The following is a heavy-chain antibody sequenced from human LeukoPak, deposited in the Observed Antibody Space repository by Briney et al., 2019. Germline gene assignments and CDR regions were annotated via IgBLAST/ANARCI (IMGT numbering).Heavy chain of an antibody. V-gene: IGHV3-23*01. CDR2: IDYSGDTT. CDR1: GFTLSSYE. Sequence: GGSLRLSCTASGFTLSSYEMTWIRQAPGKGLEWVSSIDYSGDTTYYADSVKGRFTISRDNSKNTLYLQINSLRPDDTALYYCAKWSTYSGFDYWGQGTLVTVSS. CDR3: AKWSTYSGFDY. J-gene: IGHJ4*02. D-gene: IGHD5-12*01.